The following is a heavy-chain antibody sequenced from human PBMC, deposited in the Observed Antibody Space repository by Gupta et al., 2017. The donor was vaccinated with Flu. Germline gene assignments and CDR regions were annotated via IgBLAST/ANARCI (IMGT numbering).Heavy chain of an antibody. CDR2: ISQRGAT. D-gene: IGHD1-26*01. CDR1: GFTFSSYE. Sequence: EVQLVESGGGLVQPGGSLRLSCAISGFTFSSYEMSWVRQAPGRGLEWIAFISQRGATYYRDPVRGRFSISRDTANNALYLQMSSLRDEDTAIYYCARGHWDKWGQGTPVTVSS. J-gene: IGHJ4*02. V-gene: IGHV3-48*03. CDR3: ARGHWDK.